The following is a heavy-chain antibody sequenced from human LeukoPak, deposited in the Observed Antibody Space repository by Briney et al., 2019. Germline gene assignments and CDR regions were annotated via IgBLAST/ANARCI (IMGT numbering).Heavy chain of an antibody. CDR3: AKDKGAVIGGGDAFDI. J-gene: IGHJ3*02. D-gene: IGHD2/OR15-2a*01. Sequence: GRSLRLSCAASGFTFDDYAMHWVRQAPGKGLEWVSGISWNSGSIGYADSVKGRFTISRDNAKNSLYLQMNSLRAEDTALYYCAKDKGAVIGGGDAFDIWGQGTMVTVSS. V-gene: IGHV3-9*01. CDR2: ISWNSGSI. CDR1: GFTFDDYA.